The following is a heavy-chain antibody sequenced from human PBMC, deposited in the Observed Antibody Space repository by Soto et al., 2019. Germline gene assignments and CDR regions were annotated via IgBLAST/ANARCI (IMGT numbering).Heavy chain of an antibody. D-gene: IGHD3-10*01. Sequence: SETLSLTCAVAGGSISSGGYSWSWIRQPPGKGLEWIGYIYHSGSTYYNPSLKSRVTISVDRSKNQFSLKLSSVTAVDTAVYYCARAGVMVRGVMIDYWGQGTLVTVSS. J-gene: IGHJ4*02. CDR3: ARAGVMVRGVMIDY. CDR1: GGSISSGGYS. V-gene: IGHV4-30-2*01. CDR2: IYHSGST.